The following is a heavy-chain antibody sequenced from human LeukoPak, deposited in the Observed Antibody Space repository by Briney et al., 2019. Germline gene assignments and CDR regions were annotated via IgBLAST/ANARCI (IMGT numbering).Heavy chain of an antibody. CDR1: GFTFSSYA. CDR2: IKPDGSRE. V-gene: IGHV3-7*01. CDR3: ARDTWNYLLDY. D-gene: IGHD3-10*01. Sequence: GGSLRLSCAASGFTFSSYAMSWVRQAPGKGLEWVAHIKPDGSREDYVDSVKGRFTISRDNAKNSLYLQMNNLRVEDTAIYYCARDTWNYLLDYWGQGILVTVSS. J-gene: IGHJ4*02.